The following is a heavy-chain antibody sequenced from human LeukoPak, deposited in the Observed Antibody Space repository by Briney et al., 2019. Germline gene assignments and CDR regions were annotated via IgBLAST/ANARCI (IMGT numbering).Heavy chain of an antibody. D-gene: IGHD1-1*01. CDR2: IHRTGST. J-gene: IGHJ4*02. Sequence: SETLSLTCAIYSESFSGYFWSWVRQPPGKGLEWVGGIHRTGSTYYNPALTSGGTISVDTCKNQFSLSVRSVPAADSAVYYCARDRDLENFAYWGQGTLVTVSS. V-gene: IGHV4-34*01. CDR1: SESFSGYF. CDR3: ARDRDLENFAY.